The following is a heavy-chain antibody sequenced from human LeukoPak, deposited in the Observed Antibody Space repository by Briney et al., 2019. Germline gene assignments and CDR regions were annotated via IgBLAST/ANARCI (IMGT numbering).Heavy chain of an antibody. CDR1: GYTFTSYG. Sequence: ASVKVSCKASGYTFTSYGISWVRQAPGQGLEWMGWISAYNGNTNYAQKLQGRVTMTRNTSISTAYMELSSLRSEDTAVYYCARGREYYYGSGSYYTDWFDPWGQGTLVTVSS. CDR3: ARGREYYYGSGSYYTDWFDP. J-gene: IGHJ5*02. V-gene: IGHV1-18*01. D-gene: IGHD3-10*01. CDR2: ISAYNGNT.